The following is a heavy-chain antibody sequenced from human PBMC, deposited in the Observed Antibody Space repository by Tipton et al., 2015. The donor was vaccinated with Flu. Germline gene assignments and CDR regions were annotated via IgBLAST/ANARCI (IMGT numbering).Heavy chain of an antibody. D-gene: IGHD2-15*01. CDR1: GGSISSYY. CDR3: ARVRGRYSGDAFDF. CDR2: IYYSGNT. J-gene: IGHJ3*01. V-gene: IGHV4-59*01. Sequence: TLSLTCTVSGGSISSYYWSWIRQPPGKGLEWIGYIYYSGNTNNNPSLKSRVTISVDTSKNQFSLKLSSVTAADTAVYYCARVRGRYSGDAFDFWGQGPMVT.